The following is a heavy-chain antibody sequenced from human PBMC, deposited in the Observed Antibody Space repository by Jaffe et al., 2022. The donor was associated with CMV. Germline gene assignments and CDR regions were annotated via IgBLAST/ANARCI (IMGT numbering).Heavy chain of an antibody. CDR3: ARASTHCTNGVCYSPNYYYGMDV. D-gene: IGHD2-8*01. Sequence: EVQLVESGGGLIQPGGSLRLSCAASGFTVSSNYMSWVRQAPGKGLEWVSVIYSGGSTYYADSVKGRFTISRDNSKNTLYLQMNSLRAEDTAVYYCARASTHCTNGVCYSPNYYYGMDVWGQGTTVTVSS. CDR2: IYSGGST. J-gene: IGHJ6*02. V-gene: IGHV3-53*01. CDR1: GFTVSSNY.